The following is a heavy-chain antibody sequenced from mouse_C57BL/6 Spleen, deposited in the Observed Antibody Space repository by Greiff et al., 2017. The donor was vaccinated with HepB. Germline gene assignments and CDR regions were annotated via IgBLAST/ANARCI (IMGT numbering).Heavy chain of an antibody. Sequence: QVQLQQPGAELVKPGASVKLSCKASGYTFTSYWMHWVKQRPGQGLGWIGMIHPNSGSTNYNEKFKSKATLTVDKSSSTAYMQLSSLTSEDSAVYYCAREGYRNYFDYWGQGTTLTVSS. CDR2: IHPNSGST. D-gene: IGHD2-14*01. CDR3: AREGYRNYFDY. V-gene: IGHV1-64*01. CDR1: GYTFTSYW. J-gene: IGHJ2*01.